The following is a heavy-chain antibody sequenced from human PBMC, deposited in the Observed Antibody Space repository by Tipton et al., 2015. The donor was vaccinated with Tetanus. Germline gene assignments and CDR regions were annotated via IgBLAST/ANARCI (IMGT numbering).Heavy chain of an antibody. CDR1: NGSISSGGYY. D-gene: IGHD2/OR15-2a*01. J-gene: IGHJ4*02. V-gene: IGHV4-31*03. CDR3: ARVSRRNFYFDY. Sequence: TLSLTCSVSNGSISSGGYYWSWIRQYPGKGLEWIGLLYHTGVTYYNPSLQSRVAISVDTSKNQFSLEVASVTVSDTAVYYCARVSRRNFYFDYWGPGAQVTVSS. CDR2: LYHTGVT.